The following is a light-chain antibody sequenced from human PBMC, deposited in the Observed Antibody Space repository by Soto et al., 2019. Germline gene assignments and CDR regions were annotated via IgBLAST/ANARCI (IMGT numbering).Light chain of an antibody. Sequence: DIVMTQSPDSLAVSLGERVTINCKSSQSVLHSSNNKNYLAWYQQKPGQPPKLLIYWASTRESGVPDRFSGSGSGTDFTLTISSLQAEDVAVYYCQQYYSTPETFGQGTKVEIK. CDR2: WAS. CDR3: QQYYSTPET. V-gene: IGKV4-1*01. CDR1: QSVLHSSNNKNY. J-gene: IGKJ1*01.